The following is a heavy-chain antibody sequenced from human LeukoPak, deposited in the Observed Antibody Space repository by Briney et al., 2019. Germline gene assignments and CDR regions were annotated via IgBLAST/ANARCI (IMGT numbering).Heavy chain of an antibody. CDR2: IAANGNDK. CDR1: GFTFSSYS. J-gene: IGHJ4*02. CDR3: VRGVFFQFDS. V-gene: IGHV3-7*03. Sequence: GGSLRLSCAASGFTFSSYSMNWVRQAPGQGLEWVATIAANGNDKDYEDSLKGRFTISRDNAKNSLSLQIDSLRAEDTALYYCVRGVFFQFDSWGQGALVTVSS.